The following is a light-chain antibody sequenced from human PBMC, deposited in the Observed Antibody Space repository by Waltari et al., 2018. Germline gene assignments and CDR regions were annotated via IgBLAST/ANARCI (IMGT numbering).Light chain of an antibody. Sequence: QSVLTQPPSVSAAPGQKVTISCSGGSSNIVDSHVSWYQQLPGAAPKLLSYGNNRRPSGIPDRFSCSKSGTSATLDITGLQTGDEGDYYCGSWDTRLNTGVFGGGTKLTVL. V-gene: IGLV1-51*01. CDR2: GNN. J-gene: IGLJ3*02. CDR3: GSWDTRLNTGV. CDR1: SSNIVDSH.